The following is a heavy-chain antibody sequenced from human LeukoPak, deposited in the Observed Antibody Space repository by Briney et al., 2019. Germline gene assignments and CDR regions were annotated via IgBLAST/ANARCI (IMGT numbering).Heavy chain of an antibody. J-gene: IGHJ4*02. CDR1: GFTFSSYS. Sequence: GGSLRLSCAASGFTFSSYSINWVRQAPGKGLEWVSSISSSSSYIYYADSVKGRFTISRDNAKNSLYLQMNSLRAEDTAVYYCASIKYYYDSSGYYVIDYWGQGTLVTVSS. CDR2: ISSSSSYI. V-gene: IGHV3-21*01. CDR3: ASIKYYYDSSGYYVIDY. D-gene: IGHD3-22*01.